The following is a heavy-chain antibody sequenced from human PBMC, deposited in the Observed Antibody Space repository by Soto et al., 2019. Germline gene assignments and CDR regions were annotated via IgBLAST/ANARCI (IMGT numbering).Heavy chain of an antibody. V-gene: IGHV1-18*01. CDR2: ISAYNGNT. D-gene: IGHD1-26*01. J-gene: IGHJ4*02. Sequence: ASVKVSCKASGYTFSAYYTHWVRQAPGQGLEWMGWISAYNGNTNYAQKLQGRVTMTTDTSTSTAYMELRSLRSDDTAVYYCARDSGSYSFDYRGQGTLVTVSS. CDR3: ARDSGSYSFDY. CDR1: GYTFSAYY.